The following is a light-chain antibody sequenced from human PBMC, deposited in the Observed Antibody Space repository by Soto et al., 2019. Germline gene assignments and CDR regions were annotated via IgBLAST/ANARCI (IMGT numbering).Light chain of an antibody. V-gene: IGLV2-14*01. CDR3: SSYTSSSTPRV. CDR2: DVS. J-gene: IGLJ1*01. CDR1: SSDVGGYNY. Sequence: QSALTQPASVSGSPGQSITISCTGTSSDVGGYNYVSWYQQHPGKAPKLMIYDVSNRPSGVSNRFSGSKSGNTASLTISGLQAEDEADYYCSSYTSSSTPRVFGTGTKLTV.